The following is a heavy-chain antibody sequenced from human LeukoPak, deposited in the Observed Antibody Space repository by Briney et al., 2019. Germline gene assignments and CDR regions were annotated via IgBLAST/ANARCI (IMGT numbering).Heavy chain of an antibody. CDR3: AKAPHSSGWQWSLLFDY. J-gene: IGHJ4*02. D-gene: IGHD6-19*01. CDR2: ISGSGGST. V-gene: IGHV3-23*01. CDR1: GFTFSSYA. Sequence: HSGGSLRLFCAASGFTFSSYAMSWVRQAPGKGLEWVSAISGSGGSTYYADSVKGRFTISRDNSKNTLYLQMNSLRAEDTAVYYRAKAPHSSGWQWSLLFDYWGQGTLVTVSS.